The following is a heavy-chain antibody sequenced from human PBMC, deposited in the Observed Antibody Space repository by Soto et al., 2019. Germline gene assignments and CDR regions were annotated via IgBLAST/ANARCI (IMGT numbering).Heavy chain of an antibody. V-gene: IGHV3-48*01. Sequence: PGGSLRLSCAASGFTFSTYSMNWVRQAPGKGLEWVSYISSSSSTIFYTGSVKGRFTVSRDNAKNSLYLQKNSLKAEDTTVNYCARPTYYYDSSGPPAYWGQGTLVTVSS. J-gene: IGHJ4*02. CDR3: ARPTYYYDSSGPPAY. CDR1: GFTFSTYS. CDR2: ISSSSSTI. D-gene: IGHD3-22*01.